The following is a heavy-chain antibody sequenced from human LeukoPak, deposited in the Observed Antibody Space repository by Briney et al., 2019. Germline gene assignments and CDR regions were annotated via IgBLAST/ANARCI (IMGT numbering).Heavy chain of an antibody. D-gene: IGHD2-2*01. Sequence: SETLSLTCTVSGGSISSGSYYWSWIRQPAGKGLEWIGSIYYSGSTYYNPSLKSRVAISVDTSKSQFSLKLSSVTAADTAVYYCARGLPAVILYYFDYWGQGTLVTVSS. CDR3: ARGLPAVILYYFDY. J-gene: IGHJ4*02. CDR2: IYYSGST. V-gene: IGHV4-39*01. CDR1: GGSISSGSYY.